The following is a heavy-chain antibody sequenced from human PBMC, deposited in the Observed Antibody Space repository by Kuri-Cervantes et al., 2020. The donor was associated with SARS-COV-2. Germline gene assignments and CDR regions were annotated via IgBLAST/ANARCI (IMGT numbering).Heavy chain of an antibody. D-gene: IGHD4-23*01. CDR2: IYYSGST. CDR1: GGSISSYY. V-gene: IGHV4-59*01. J-gene: IGHJ5*02. CDR3: ARVFRTGGWFDP. Sequence: SETLSFTCTVSGGSISSYYWSWIRQPPGKGLEGIGYIYYSGSTNYNPSLKSRVTISVDTSKNQFSLKLSSVTAADTAVYYCARVFRTGGWFDPWGQGTLVTVSS.